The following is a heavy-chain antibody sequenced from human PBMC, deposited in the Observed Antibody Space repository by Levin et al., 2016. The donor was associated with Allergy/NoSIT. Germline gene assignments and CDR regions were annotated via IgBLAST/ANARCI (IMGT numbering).Heavy chain of an antibody. J-gene: IGHJ6*02. CDR2: IFSNDEK. V-gene: IGHV2-26*01. Sequence: WIRQPPGKALEWLAHIFSNDEKSYSTSLKSRLTISKDTSKSQVVLTMTNMDPVDTATYYCARIPFDPYYYYGMDVWGQGTTVTVSS. CDR3: ARIPFDPYYYYGMDV.